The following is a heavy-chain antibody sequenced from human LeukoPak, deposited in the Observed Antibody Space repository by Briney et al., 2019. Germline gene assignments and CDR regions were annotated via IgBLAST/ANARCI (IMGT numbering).Heavy chain of an antibody. Sequence: GESLKISCKGSGYSFTSYWIGWVRQMPGKGLEWMGIIYPGDSDTRYSPSFQGQVTISADKSISTAYLQWSSLKASDTAMYYCARHRVGATLKDAFDIWGQGTMVTVSS. CDR2: IYPGDSDT. CDR1: GYSFTSYW. CDR3: ARHRVGATLKDAFDI. D-gene: IGHD1-26*01. J-gene: IGHJ3*02. V-gene: IGHV5-51*01.